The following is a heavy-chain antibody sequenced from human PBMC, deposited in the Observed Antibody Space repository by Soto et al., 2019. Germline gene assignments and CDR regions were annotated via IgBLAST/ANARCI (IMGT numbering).Heavy chain of an antibody. V-gene: IGHV1-18*01. Sequence: ASVKVSCKASGYTFTSYGISWVRQAPGQGLEWMGWISAYNGNTNYAQKLQGRVTMTTDTSTSTAYMELRSLRSDDTAVYYCARVGSLDDSSGYYLTRYNWFDPWGQGTLVTVSS. CDR2: ISAYNGNT. J-gene: IGHJ5*02. D-gene: IGHD3-22*01. CDR3: ARVGSLDDSSGYYLTRYNWFDP. CDR1: GYTFTSYG.